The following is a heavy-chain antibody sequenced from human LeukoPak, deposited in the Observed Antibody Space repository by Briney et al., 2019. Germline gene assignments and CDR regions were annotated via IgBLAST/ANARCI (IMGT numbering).Heavy chain of an antibody. CDR2: IYPGDSDT. Sequence: GESLKISCKGSGYSFTSYWIGWVRQMPGKGLEWMGIIYPGDSDTRYSPSFQGHVTISADKSINTAYLQWSSLKASDTAMYYCARTPIVGSTSFDYWGQGTLVTVSS. V-gene: IGHV5-51*01. J-gene: IGHJ4*02. D-gene: IGHD1-26*01. CDR3: ARTPIVGSTSFDY. CDR1: GYSFTSYW.